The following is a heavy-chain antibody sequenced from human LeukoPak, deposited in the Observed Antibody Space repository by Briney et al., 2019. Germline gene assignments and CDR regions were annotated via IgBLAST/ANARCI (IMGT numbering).Heavy chain of an antibody. Sequence: GGSLRLSCAASGFTFSSYEMNWVRQAPGKGLEWVSYISSSGSTIYYADSVKGRFTISRDNAKNSLFLQMNTLRAEDTAIYYCTRYPRQYDNSGFWAFDIWGQGTTVTVSS. D-gene: IGHD3-22*01. CDR1: GFTFSSYE. CDR3: TRYPRQYDNSGFWAFDI. J-gene: IGHJ3*02. V-gene: IGHV3-48*03. CDR2: ISSSGSTI.